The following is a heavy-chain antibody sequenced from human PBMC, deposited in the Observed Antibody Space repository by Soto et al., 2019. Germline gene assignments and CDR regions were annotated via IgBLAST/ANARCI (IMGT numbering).Heavy chain of an antibody. Sequence: ASVKVSCKASGYTFTSYGISWVRQAPGQGLEWMGWISAYNGNTNYAQKLQGRVTMTTDTSTSTAYMELRSLRSDDTAGYYCARDISQQWLVSYYYYGMDVWGQGTTVTVSS. D-gene: IGHD6-19*01. CDR1: GYTFTSYG. CDR2: ISAYNGNT. J-gene: IGHJ6*02. CDR3: ARDISQQWLVSYYYYGMDV. V-gene: IGHV1-18*04.